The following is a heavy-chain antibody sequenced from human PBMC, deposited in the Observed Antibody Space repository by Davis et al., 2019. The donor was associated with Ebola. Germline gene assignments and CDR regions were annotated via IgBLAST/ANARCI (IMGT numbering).Heavy chain of an antibody. Sequence: GESLKISCAASGFTFSTYSMHWVRQAPGKGLEWVAVVSYEGRNKYYADSVKGRFTISRDNSRNTLYLEMSSLRPGDTAVYYCARAADTSGYFPHFWGQGTLVIVSS. J-gene: IGHJ4*02. CDR1: GFTFSTYS. CDR3: ARAADTSGYFPHF. D-gene: IGHD3-22*01. CDR2: VSYEGRNK. V-gene: IGHV3-30*15.